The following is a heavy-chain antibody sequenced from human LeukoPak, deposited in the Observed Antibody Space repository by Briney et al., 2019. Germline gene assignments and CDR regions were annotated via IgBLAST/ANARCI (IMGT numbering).Heavy chain of an antibody. D-gene: IGHD2-2*01. J-gene: IGHJ6*04. CDR2: IYYSGST. CDR3: ARGIWYCSSTSCYSGSYYYYGMDV. CDR1: GGSISSSSYY. V-gene: IGHV4-39*07. Sequence: SETLSLTCTVSGGSISSSSYYWGWIRQPPGKGLEWIGSIYYSGSTYYNPSLKSRVTISVDTSKNQFSLKLSSVTAADTAVYYCARGIWYCSSTSCYSGSYYYYGMDVWGKGTTVTVSS.